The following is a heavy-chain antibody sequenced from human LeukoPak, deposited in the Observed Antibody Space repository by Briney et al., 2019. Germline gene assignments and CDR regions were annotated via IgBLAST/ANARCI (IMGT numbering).Heavy chain of an antibody. V-gene: IGHV3-66*02. CDR2: IYSGGST. CDR3: AREGSWNYFDY. D-gene: IGHD1-26*01. Sequence: PGGSLRLSCAASGFTVSSNYMSWARQAPGKGLEWVSVIYSGGSTYYADSVKGRFTISRDNSKNTLYLQMNSLRAEDTAVYYCAREGSWNYFDYWGQGTLVTVSS. J-gene: IGHJ4*02. CDR1: GFTVSSNY.